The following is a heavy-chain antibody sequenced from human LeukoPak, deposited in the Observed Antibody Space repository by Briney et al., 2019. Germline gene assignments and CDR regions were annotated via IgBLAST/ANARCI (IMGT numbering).Heavy chain of an antibody. V-gene: IGHV1-2*02. CDR3: ARVISSWPLNPDS. Sequence: ASVKVSCKASGYTFTGYYMHWVRQAPGQGLEWMGWINPNSGGTNYAQKFQGRVTMTRDTSTSTAYMDLRSLRSDDTAVYFCARVISSWPLNPDSWGQGTLVTVSS. CDR2: INPNSGGT. J-gene: IGHJ4*02. CDR1: GYTFTGYY. D-gene: IGHD6-13*01.